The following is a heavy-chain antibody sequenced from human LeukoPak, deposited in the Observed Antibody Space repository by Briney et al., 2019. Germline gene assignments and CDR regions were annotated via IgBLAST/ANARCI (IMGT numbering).Heavy chain of an antibody. Sequence: GGSLRLSCAASGFTFSSFPMSWVRQAPGTGLEWVSIIGGNGGGTYYADSVKGRFTISRDNSKNTLYLQMNSLRAEDTALYHCARGPYYSSSWFLPYFDYWGQGTLVTVSS. CDR3: ARGPYYSSSWFLPYFDY. V-gene: IGHV3-23*01. CDR2: IGGNGGGT. D-gene: IGHD6-13*01. J-gene: IGHJ4*02. CDR1: GFTFSSFP.